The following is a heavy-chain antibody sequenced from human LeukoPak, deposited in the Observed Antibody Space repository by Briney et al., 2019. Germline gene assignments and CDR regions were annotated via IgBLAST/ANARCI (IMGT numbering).Heavy chain of an antibody. J-gene: IGHJ4*02. CDR2: ISGSGGST. V-gene: IGHV3-23*01. CDR1: GFTFSDYY. CDR3: ANDYYGSGSPIFDY. Sequence: GGSLRLSCAASGFTFSDYYMSWIRQAPGKGLEWVSAISGSGGSTYYADSVKGRFTISRDNSKNTLYLQMNSLRAEDTAVYYCANDYYGSGSPIFDYWGQGTLVTVSS. D-gene: IGHD3-10*01.